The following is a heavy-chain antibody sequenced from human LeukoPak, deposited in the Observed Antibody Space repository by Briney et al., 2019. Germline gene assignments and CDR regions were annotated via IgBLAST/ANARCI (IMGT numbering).Heavy chain of an antibody. CDR3: ARTLYDSSGYSPVDY. CDR1: GFTFSRYD. D-gene: IGHD3-22*01. CDR2: ISRSGPT. V-gene: IGHV3-23*01. J-gene: IGHJ4*02. Sequence: GGSLRLSCAASGFTFSRYDMQWVRQAPGEGLEWVSGISRSGPTYYTDSVKGRITISRDNAKNSLYLQMNSLRAEDTALYYCARTLYDSSGYSPVDYWGQGTLVTVSS.